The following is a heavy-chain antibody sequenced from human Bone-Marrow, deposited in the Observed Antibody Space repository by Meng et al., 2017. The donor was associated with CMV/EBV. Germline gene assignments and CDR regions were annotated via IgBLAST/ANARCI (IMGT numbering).Heavy chain of an antibody. Sequence: GSLRLSCAASGFTFSNAWMSWIRQPPGKGLEWIGEINHSGSTNYNPSLKSRVTISVDTSKNQFSLKLSSVTAADTAVYYCARASRYCSSTSCSGWFDPWGQGTLVTVSS. CDR3: ARASRYCSSTSCSGWFDP. D-gene: IGHD2-2*01. CDR2: INHSGST. J-gene: IGHJ5*02. V-gene: IGHV4-34*01. CDR1: GFTFSNAW.